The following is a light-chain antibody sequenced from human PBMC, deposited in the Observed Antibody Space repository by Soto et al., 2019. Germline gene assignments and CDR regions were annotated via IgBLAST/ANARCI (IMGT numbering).Light chain of an antibody. Sequence: ILMTQSPATLSVSPGERATLSCRASQSVSNNLAWYQQKPGQAPRLLIYDASTRATGIPARFSGSGSGTEFTLTISGLQSEDFAVYYCQQYKNWPPWTFGQGTKGEIK. J-gene: IGKJ1*01. CDR1: QSVSNN. CDR2: DAS. V-gene: IGKV3-15*01. CDR3: QQYKNWPPWT.